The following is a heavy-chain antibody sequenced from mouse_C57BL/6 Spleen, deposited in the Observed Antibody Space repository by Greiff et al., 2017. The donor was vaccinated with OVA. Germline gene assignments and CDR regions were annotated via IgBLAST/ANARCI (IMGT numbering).Heavy chain of an antibody. CDR2: IWSGGST. J-gene: IGHJ1*03. Sequence: VKLMESGPGLVQPSQSLSITCTVSGFSLTSYGVHWVRQSPGKGLEWLGVIWSGGSTDYNAAFISRLSISKDNSKSQVFFKMNSLQADDTAIYYWASYYGSSYSYFDVWGTGTTVTVSS. CDR3: ASYYGSSYSYFDV. D-gene: IGHD1-1*01. CDR1: GFSLTSYG. V-gene: IGHV2-2*01.